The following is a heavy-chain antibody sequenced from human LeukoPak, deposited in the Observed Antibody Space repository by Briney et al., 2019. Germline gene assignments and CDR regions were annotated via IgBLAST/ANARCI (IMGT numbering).Heavy chain of an antibody. CDR3: ARDPSGSYWGGFDY. J-gene: IGHJ4*02. D-gene: IGHD1-26*01. CDR1: GYTFTSYD. V-gene: IGHV1-8*01. Sequence: ASVKVSCKASGYTFTSYDINWVRQATGQGLEWMGWMNPNSGNTGYAQKFQGRVTMTRNTSISTAYMELSSLRSEDTAVYYCARDPSGSYWGGFDYWGQGTLVTVSS. CDR2: MNPNSGNT.